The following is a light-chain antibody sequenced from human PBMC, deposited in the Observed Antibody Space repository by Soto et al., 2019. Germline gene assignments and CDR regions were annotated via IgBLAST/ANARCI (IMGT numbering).Light chain of an antibody. CDR2: DVS. V-gene: IGLV2-14*03. Sequence: QSALTQPASVSGSPGQSITISCTGTSSDVGAYNYVSWYQHHPGKAPKLMIYDVSHRPSGVSNRFSGSKSANTASLTISWLQAEDEADYYCSSYTSTNTPVIFGGGTKLTVL. CDR1: SSDVGAYNY. J-gene: IGLJ2*01. CDR3: SSYTSTNTPVI.